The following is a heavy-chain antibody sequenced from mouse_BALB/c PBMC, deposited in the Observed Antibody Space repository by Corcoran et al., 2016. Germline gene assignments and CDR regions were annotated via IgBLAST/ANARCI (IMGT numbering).Heavy chain of an antibody. V-gene: IGHV1-81*01. J-gene: IGHJ4*01. Sequence: QVQLQQSGPELVKPGASVKMSCKASGYTFTDYVISWVKQRTGQGLDWIGEIYPGSGSTYYSEKFKGKATLTADKSSNTAYMKLSSLTSEDSAVYFCARRDLYYGNYYAMDYWVQGTSVTVSS. CDR3: ARRDLYYGNYYAMDY. CDR2: IYPGSGST. CDR1: GYTFTDYV. D-gene: IGHD2-1*01.